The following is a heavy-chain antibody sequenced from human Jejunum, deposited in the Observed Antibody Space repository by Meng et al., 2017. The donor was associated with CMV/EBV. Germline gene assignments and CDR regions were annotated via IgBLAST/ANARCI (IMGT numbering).Heavy chain of an antibody. J-gene: IGHJ4*02. Sequence: GFTVSGTCMNWVRQAPGKGLYLVSIFYSGCITYSADSVKGRFTISRDKSKSTLYLQMNSLRDEDTAVYYCVRAGRDDYDRQRHFDHWGQGTLVTVSS. CDR2: FYSGCIT. D-gene: IGHD5-24*01. CDR1: GFTVSGTC. CDR3: VRAGRDDYDRQRHFDH. V-gene: IGHV3-53*01.